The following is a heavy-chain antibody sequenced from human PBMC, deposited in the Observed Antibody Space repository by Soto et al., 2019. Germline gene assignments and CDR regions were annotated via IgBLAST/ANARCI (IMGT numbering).Heavy chain of an antibody. CDR3: ACCFYYYYGRDV. D-gene: IGHD5-18*01. V-gene: IGHV1-8*01. J-gene: IGHJ6*02. Sequence: QVQLVQSGAEVKKPGASVKVSCKASGYTFTSYDINWVRQATGQGLEWMGWMNPNSGNTGYAQKFQGRVTMTRNTSISTAYMELSSLRSEYTAVYYCACCFYYYYGRDVWGQGTTVTVSS. CDR2: MNPNSGNT. CDR1: GYTFTSYD.